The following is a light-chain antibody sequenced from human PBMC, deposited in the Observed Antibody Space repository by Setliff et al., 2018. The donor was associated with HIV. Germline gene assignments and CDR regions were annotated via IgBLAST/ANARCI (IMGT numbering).Light chain of an antibody. CDR3: SSYAITNTLP. CDR2: EVR. J-gene: IGLJ1*01. Sequence: QSVLTQPASVSGSPGQSITISCTGTSSDVGGYSHVSWYQQHPGKAPKLIIYEVRNRPSGVSNRFSCSKSGNTASLTISGLRAEDEADYYCSSYAITNTLPFGTGTKVTVL. CDR1: SSDVGGYSH. V-gene: IGLV2-14*01.